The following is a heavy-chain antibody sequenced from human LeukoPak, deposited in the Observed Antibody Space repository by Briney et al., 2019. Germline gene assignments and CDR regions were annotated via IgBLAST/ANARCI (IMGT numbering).Heavy chain of an antibody. V-gene: IGHV3-7*01. Sequence: GGSLRLSCTASGFTFRNYWMSWGRQAPGKGLEWVANIKQNGSEKYYVDSVKGRFTISRDNAKNSLYLQMTSLRAEDTAVYYCARDLYRIVVVPHYFDFWGQGTLVTVSS. J-gene: IGHJ4*02. D-gene: IGHD3-22*01. CDR2: IKQNGSEK. CDR1: GFTFRNYW. CDR3: ARDLYRIVVVPHYFDF.